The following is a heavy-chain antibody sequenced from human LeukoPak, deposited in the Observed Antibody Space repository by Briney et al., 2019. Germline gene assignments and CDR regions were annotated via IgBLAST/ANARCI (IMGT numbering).Heavy chain of an antibody. D-gene: IGHD2-2*01. Sequence: GASVKVSCKASGYTFTGYYIHWVRQAPGQGLEWMGWIGSNSGGTRYAQKFQDRVTMTRDTSISTAYMELNSLRSDDTAVYYCARRPGRGSSLPYGMLPWGQGTTVFVSS. CDR2: IGSNSGGT. J-gene: IGHJ6*02. CDR3: ARRPGRGSSLPYGMLP. V-gene: IGHV1-2*02. CDR1: GYTFTGYY.